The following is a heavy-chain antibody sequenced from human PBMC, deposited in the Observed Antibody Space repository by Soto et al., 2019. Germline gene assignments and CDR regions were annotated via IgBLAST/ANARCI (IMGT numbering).Heavy chain of an antibody. D-gene: IGHD2-2*01. Sequence: EVQLVESGGGLVQPGGSLRLSCAASEFTFSSYWMNWVRQAPGKGLEWVANIKEDGSEKYYVDSVKGRFTISRDNAKNSVYLQMNSRSGEDTAVYYCARDLGAPGRGSAVGYYYHYGMDVWGQGTTVTVSS. J-gene: IGHJ6*02. CDR1: EFTFSSYW. V-gene: IGHV3-7*05. CDR3: ARDLGAPGRGSAVGYYYHYGMDV. CDR2: IKEDGSEK.